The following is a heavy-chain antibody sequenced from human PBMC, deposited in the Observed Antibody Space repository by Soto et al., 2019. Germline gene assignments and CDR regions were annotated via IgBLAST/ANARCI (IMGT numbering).Heavy chain of an antibody. J-gene: IGHJ3*02. D-gene: IGHD3-10*01. CDR3: ARRYGGAFDI. CDR1: GGSFSGGY. Sequence: SETLSLTCAVYGGSFSGGYWSWIRQPPGKGLEWIGEINHSGSTNYSPSLKSRLTISVDTSKNQFSLKLSSVTAADTAVYYCARRYGGAFDIWGQGTMVTVSS. V-gene: IGHV4-34*01. CDR2: INHSGST.